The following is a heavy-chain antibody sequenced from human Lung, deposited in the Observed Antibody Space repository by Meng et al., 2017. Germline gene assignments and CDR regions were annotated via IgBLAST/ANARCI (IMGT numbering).Heavy chain of an antibody. V-gene: IGHV4-4*02. CDR3: ARRGLWLDPQIFDY. Sequence: VPRRAKRAGTPPVPCLLSGGSTSMSHWGIWVRQPPGKGLELVGEIYHSGSTNCNPSLKSRVTITVVTSKNQFSLKLSSVTAADTAVYYCARRGLWLDPQIFDYWGQGTLVTVSS. CDR2: IYHSGST. CDR1: GGSTSMSHW. D-gene: IGHD6-19*01. J-gene: IGHJ4*02.